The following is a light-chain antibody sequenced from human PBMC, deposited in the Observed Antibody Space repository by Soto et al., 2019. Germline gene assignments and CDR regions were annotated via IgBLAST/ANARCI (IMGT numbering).Light chain of an antibody. V-gene: IGKV1-5*01. Sequence: DIQMTQSPSTLSASVGDRVTITCRASQSINIWLAWYQQKPGKAPKLLIYDASSLQSGVPSRFRGSTSGTEFTLTSSSLQPDDFATYYCQPYNSYSRSFGGGTKVEIK. J-gene: IGKJ4*01. CDR2: DAS. CDR3: QPYNSYSRS. CDR1: QSINIW.